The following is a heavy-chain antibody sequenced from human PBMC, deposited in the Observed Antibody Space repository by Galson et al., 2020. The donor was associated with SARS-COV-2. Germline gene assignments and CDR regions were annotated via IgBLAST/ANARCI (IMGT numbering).Heavy chain of an antibody. CDR2: ISYDGSYK. V-gene: IGHV3-30*18. CDR1: GFTFSSYG. Sequence: GESLKISCAGSGFTFSSYGMHWVRQAPGKGLEWVAVISYDGSYKYYVDSVKGRFTISRDSSKNTLYLQMNSLRAEDTAVYYCAKSITGSSYYGLDVWGQGTTVTVSS. CDR3: AKSITGSSYYGLDV. J-gene: IGHJ6*02.